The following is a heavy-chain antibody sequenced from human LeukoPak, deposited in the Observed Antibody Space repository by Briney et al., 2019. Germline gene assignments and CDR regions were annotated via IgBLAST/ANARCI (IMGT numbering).Heavy chain of an antibody. J-gene: IGHJ4*02. V-gene: IGHV4-34*01. CDR1: GGSFSGYY. Sequence: SETLSLTCAVYGGSFSGYYWSWIRQPPGKGLEWIGEINHSGSTNYNPSLKSRVTISVDTSKNQFSLKLSSVTAADTAVYYCARAAPLYGDYVYFDYWGQGTLVTVSS. CDR2: INHSGST. CDR3: ARAAPLYGDYVYFDY. D-gene: IGHD4-17*01.